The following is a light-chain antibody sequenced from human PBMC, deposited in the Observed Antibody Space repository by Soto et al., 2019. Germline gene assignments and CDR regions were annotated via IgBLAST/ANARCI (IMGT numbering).Light chain of an antibody. CDR3: QQSYSTPLIT. Sequence: AIRMTQSPSSFSASTGDRVTITCRASQGISSYLAWYQQKPGKAPKLLIYAASSLQSGVPSRFSGSGSGTDFTLTISSLQPEDFATYYCQQSYSTPLITFGQGTRLEIK. CDR1: QGISSY. V-gene: IGKV1-8*01. J-gene: IGKJ5*01. CDR2: AAS.